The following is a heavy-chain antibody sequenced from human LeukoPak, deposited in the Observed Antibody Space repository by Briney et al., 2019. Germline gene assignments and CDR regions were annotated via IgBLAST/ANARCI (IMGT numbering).Heavy chain of an antibody. V-gene: IGHV3-23*01. Sequence: PGGSLRLSCAASGFTFSSYAMSWVRQAPGKGLEWVSAISGSGGSTYYADSVKGRFTISRDNSKNTLYLQMNSLRAEDTAVYYCAKDLNRRVRGSGSYYNAPPADNWFDPWGQGTLVTVSS. CDR3: AKDLNRRVRGSGSYYNAPPADNWFDP. CDR1: GFTFSSYA. CDR2: ISGSGGST. J-gene: IGHJ5*02. D-gene: IGHD3-10*01.